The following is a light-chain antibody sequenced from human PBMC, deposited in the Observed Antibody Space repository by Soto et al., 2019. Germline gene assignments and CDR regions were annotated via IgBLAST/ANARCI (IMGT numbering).Light chain of an antibody. V-gene: IGKV3-20*01. CDR2: GSS. CDR3: QQYGSSPPYT. CDR1: QSVSNNY. Sequence: EVVLTQSPGTLYLSPGERATLSCRASQSVSNNYFAWYQQKPGQAPRLLIFGSSDRATGIPDRFSGSGSGTDFTLTISRLEPEDFAVYYCQQYGSSPPYTLGQGTKLEIK. J-gene: IGKJ2*01.